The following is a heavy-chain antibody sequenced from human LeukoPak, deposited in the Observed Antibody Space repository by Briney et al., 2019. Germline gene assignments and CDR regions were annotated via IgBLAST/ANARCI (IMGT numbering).Heavy chain of an antibody. Sequence: GGSLRLSCAASGFTVSSNYMSWVRQAPGKGLEWVSVIYGGGSTYYADSVKGRFTISRDNSRNTLYLQMKSLRAEDTASYYCAKKRYYDSSGQEDSFDYWGQGALVTVSS. V-gene: IGHV3-53*01. J-gene: IGHJ4*02. CDR3: AKKRYYDSSGQEDSFDY. CDR1: GFTVSSNY. CDR2: IYGGGST. D-gene: IGHD3-22*01.